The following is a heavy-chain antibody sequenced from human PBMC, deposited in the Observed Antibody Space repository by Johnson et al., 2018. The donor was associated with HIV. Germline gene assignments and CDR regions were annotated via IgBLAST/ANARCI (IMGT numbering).Heavy chain of an antibody. Sequence: VQLVESGGGLVQPGRSLRLSCAASGFTFDDYAMHWVRQAPGKGLEWVSGLNWNRGSIGYAASVKGRFTISRDNAKNSLYLQMNSLRAEDTALYYCAKDLLTMIAPSHAFDIWGQGTMVTVSS. J-gene: IGHJ3*02. D-gene: IGHD3-22*01. CDR3: AKDLLTMIAPSHAFDI. CDR1: GFTFDDYA. CDR2: LNWNRGSI. V-gene: IGHV3-9*01.